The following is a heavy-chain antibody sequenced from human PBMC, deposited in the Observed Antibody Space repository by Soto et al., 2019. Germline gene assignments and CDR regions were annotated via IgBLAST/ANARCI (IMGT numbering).Heavy chain of an antibody. J-gene: IGHJ4*02. CDR3: ARGYGANSAYFDY. CDR1: GFTFSRYG. Sequence: QVQLVESGGAVVQPGRSLRLSCAASGFTFSRYGMHWVRQAPGKGLEWVAVIWYDGSKEYYADSLKGRFTISRDNSRNTLYLQMNSLRTEDTAVYYCARGYGANSAYFDYWGQGTLVTVSS. V-gene: IGHV3-33*01. D-gene: IGHD4-17*01. CDR2: IWYDGSKE.